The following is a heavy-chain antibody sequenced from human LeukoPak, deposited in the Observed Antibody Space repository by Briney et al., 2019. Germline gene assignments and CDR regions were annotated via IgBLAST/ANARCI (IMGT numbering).Heavy chain of an antibody. CDR3: ARRLGATQPYFDF. V-gene: IGHV5-51*01. CDR1: GYRFTSYW. D-gene: IGHD1-26*01. Sequence: GESLKSSCKASGYRFTSYWIGWVRQMPAKGLECMGIIHPGDSETRYSPSFQGQVTISADKSISTAYLQWSGLKASDTAMYYCARRLGATQPYFDFWGQGALVTVSS. J-gene: IGHJ4*02. CDR2: IHPGDSET.